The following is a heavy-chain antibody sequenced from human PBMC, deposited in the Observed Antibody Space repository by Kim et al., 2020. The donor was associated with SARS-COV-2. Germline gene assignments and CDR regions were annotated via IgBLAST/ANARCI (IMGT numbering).Heavy chain of an antibody. CDR2: ISSSGSTI. V-gene: IGHV3-48*02. CDR3: ARPGYGSGGYGD. Sequence: GGSLRLSCAASGFTFSGYSMNWVRQAPGKGLEWVAYISSSGSTIYYADSVKGRFTISRDNAKNSLYLQMNSLRDEDTAIYYCARPGYGSGGYGDWGQGTLVTVSS. J-gene: IGHJ4*02. CDR1: GFTFSGYS. D-gene: IGHD3-10*01.